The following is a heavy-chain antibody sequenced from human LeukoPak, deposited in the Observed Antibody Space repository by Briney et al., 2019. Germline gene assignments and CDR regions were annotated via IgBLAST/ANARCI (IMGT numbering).Heavy chain of an antibody. J-gene: IGHJ4*02. CDR3: AGGQGNLIEL. D-gene: IGHD2-21*01. Sequence: VGSLRLSCAASGFIFSSYAMSWVRQAPGKGLEWVSAISGSGGSTYYADSVKGRFTISRDNAQNSLYLQINNLRAEDTAVYYCAGGQGNLIELWGQGTLVTVSS. V-gene: IGHV3-23*01. CDR1: GFIFSSYA. CDR2: ISGSGGST.